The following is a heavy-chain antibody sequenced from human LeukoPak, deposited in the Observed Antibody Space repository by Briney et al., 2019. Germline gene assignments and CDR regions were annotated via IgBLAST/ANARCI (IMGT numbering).Heavy chain of an antibody. CDR2: ISAYNGNT. Sequence: GASVKVSCKASGYTFTSYGISWVRQAPGQGLEWMGWISAYNGNTNYAQKLQGRVTMTTDTSTSTAYMELRSLRSDDTAVYYCARDRFLWGYYDSGHPWGQGTLVTVSS. V-gene: IGHV1-18*01. CDR1: GYTFTSYG. D-gene: IGHD3-22*01. J-gene: IGHJ5*02. CDR3: ARDRFLWGYYDSGHP.